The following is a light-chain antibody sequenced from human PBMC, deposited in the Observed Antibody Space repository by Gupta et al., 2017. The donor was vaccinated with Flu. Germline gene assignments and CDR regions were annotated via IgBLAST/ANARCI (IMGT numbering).Light chain of an antibody. Sequence: QSVLTQPPSVSAAPGQKATIPCSGSSSNIGSNYVSWYQQLPGPAPILLIYDNTKRPSGMPERFSGSNSGTSATLTITGVQAGDEADYYCEAWDSSRSAWVFGGGTKLTVL. CDR1: SSNIGSNY. V-gene: IGLV1-51*01. CDR3: EAWDSSRSAWV. CDR2: DNT. J-gene: IGLJ3*02.